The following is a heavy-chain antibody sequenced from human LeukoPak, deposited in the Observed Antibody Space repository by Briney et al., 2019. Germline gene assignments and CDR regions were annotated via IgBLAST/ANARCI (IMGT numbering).Heavy chain of an antibody. D-gene: IGHD2-2*01. J-gene: IGHJ6*03. V-gene: IGHV1-18*01. CDR1: GYTFTSYG. Sequence: ASVKVPCKASGYTFTSYGISWVRQAPGQGLEWMGWISAYNGNTNYAQKLQGRVTMTTDTSTSTAYMELRSLRSDDTAVYYCAREQVVVVPAAISGYYYMDVWGKGTTVTVSS. CDR2: ISAYNGNT. CDR3: AREQVVVVPAAISGYYYMDV.